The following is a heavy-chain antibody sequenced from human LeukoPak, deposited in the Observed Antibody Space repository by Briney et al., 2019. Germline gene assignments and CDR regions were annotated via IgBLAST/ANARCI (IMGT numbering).Heavy chain of an antibody. D-gene: IGHD3-10*01. V-gene: IGHV3-23*01. J-gene: IGHJ4*02. CDR1: GFTFSGYA. CDR2: ISGGGVST. CDR3: AKGMVRGVIPDY. Sequence: PGGALRLSCAASGFTFSGYAMSWVRQAPGKGLEWVSAISGGGVSTYCADSIKGRFTISRDDSKNTLYLQMNSLRAEDTAVYYCAKGMVRGVIPDYWGQGTLVTVSS.